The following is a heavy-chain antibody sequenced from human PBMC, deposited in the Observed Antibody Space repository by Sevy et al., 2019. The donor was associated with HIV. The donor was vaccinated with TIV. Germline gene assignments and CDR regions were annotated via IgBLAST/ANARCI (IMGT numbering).Heavy chain of an antibody. CDR1: GGSISSSSYY. Sequence: SETLSLTCTVSGGSISSSSYYWGWIRQPPGKGLEWIGSIYYSGSTYYNPSLKSRVTISVDTSKNQFSLNLSSVTAAETAVYYCARHNRIGIVGATTYYYYGMDVWGQGTTVTVSS. J-gene: IGHJ6*02. CDR3: ARHNRIGIVGATTYYYYGMDV. CDR2: IYYSGST. D-gene: IGHD1-26*01. V-gene: IGHV4-39*01.